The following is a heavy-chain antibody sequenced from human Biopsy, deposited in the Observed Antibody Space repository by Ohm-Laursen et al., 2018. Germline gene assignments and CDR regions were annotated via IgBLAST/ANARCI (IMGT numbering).Heavy chain of an antibody. Sequence: GTLSLTCTVSRDSISNYYWTWIRQSPGKGLDWLGYIYYTESTNYNPSVKSRVTTSVDTSKNQFSLKLNSVTAADTAVYFCARDSRGGHLNTTLITGKNLDSWGQGILVTVSS. CDR1: RDSISNYY. CDR3: ARDSRGGHLNTTLITGKNLDS. V-gene: IGHV4-59*01. D-gene: IGHD3-16*01. CDR2: IYYTEST. J-gene: IGHJ4*02.